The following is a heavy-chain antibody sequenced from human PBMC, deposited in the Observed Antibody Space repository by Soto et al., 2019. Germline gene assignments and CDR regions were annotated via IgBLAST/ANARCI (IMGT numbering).Heavy chain of an antibody. CDR2: IYPGDSDT. V-gene: IGHV5-51*01. J-gene: IGHJ4*02. D-gene: IGHD6-13*01. CDR1: GYSFTSYW. CDR3: VRHSGKRESSVAPRTFDY. Sequence: PGESLKISCKGSGYSFTSYWIGWVRQMPGKGLEWMGIIYPGDSDTRYSPSFQDQVSMSVGKSIGTAYLQWRRLKASDTAMYYSVRHSGKRESSVAPRTFDYPRQGPLLPVPS.